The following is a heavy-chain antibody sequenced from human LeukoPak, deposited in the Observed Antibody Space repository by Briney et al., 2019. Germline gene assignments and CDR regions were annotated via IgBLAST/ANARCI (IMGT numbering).Heavy chain of an antibody. CDR3: ATEALDDSDSYFEY. Sequence: ASVKVSCKVSGYTLTKLSMHWVRQAPGKGLEWRGRFDPEDGVTIYAQTLQGRVTMTEDTSTDTAYMELSSLRSEDTAVYYCATEALDDSDSYFEYWGQGTLVTVS. CDR2: FDPEDGVT. J-gene: IGHJ4*02. CDR1: GYTLTKLS. D-gene: IGHD3-10*01. V-gene: IGHV1-24*01.